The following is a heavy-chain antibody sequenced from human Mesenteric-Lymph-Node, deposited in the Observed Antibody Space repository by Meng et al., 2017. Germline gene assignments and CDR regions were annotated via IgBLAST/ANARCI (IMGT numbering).Heavy chain of an antibody. J-gene: IGHJ4*02. Sequence: GESLKISCTASGFSFGDYVMSWFRQAPGKGLEWVGFIRSKAYGGTTEYAASVKGRFTISRDDSKSIAYLQMNSLKTEDTAVYYCTRSATPSYWGQGTLVTVSS. CDR1: GFSFGDYV. CDR3: TRSATPSY. D-gene: IGHD2-15*01. CDR2: IRSKAYGGTT. V-gene: IGHV3-49*03.